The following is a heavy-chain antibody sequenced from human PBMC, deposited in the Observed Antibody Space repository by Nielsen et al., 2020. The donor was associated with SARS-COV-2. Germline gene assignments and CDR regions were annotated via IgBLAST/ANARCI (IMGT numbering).Heavy chain of an antibody. V-gene: IGHV1-3*01. J-gene: IGHJ6*02. CDR3: ARRVVVVKHYYYFYGMDV. D-gene: IGHD2-21*01. CDR1: GYTFTSYA. Sequence: ASVKVSCKASGYTFTSYAMHWVRQAPGQRLEWMGWINAGNGNTKYSQKFQGRVTITRDTSASTAYMELSSLRSEDTAVYFCARRVVVVKHYYYFYGMDVWGQGTTVIVSS. CDR2: INAGNGNT.